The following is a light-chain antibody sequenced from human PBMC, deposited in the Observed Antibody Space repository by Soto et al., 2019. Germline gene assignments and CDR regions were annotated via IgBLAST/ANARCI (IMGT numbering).Light chain of an antibody. CDR2: EVS. J-gene: IGLJ2*01. CDR3: SSYTSSSTLV. Sequence: QSVLTQPASVSGSPGQSITISCTGTSSDVGGYNYVSWYQQHRGKAPKLMIYEVSNRPSGDSNRFSGSKSGNTASLTISGLKAEDEADYYCSSYTSSSTLVFGGGTQLTVL. CDR1: SSDVGGYNY. V-gene: IGLV2-14*01.